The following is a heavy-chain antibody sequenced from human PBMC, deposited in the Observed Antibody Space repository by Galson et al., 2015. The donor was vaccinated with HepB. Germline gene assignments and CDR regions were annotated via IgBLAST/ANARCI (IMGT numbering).Heavy chain of an antibody. J-gene: IGHJ4*02. CDR3: ARGKPRYCSSTSCYGHRYFDY. Sequence: SLRLSCAASGFTVSSNYMSWVRQAPGKGLEWVSVIYSGGSTYYADSVKGRFTISRDNSKNTLYLQMNSLRAEDTAAYYCARGKPRYCSSTSCYGHRYFDYWGQGTLVTVSS. CDR2: IYSGGST. V-gene: IGHV3-53*01. CDR1: GFTVSSNY. D-gene: IGHD2-2*01.